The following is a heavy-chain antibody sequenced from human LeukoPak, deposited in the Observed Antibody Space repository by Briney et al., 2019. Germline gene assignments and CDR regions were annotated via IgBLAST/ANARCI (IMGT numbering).Heavy chain of an antibody. CDR3: AKDLYLTGYSFDY. J-gene: IGHJ4*02. Sequence: GGSLRLSCAASGFPVNTNYMSWVRQAPGKGLEWVAVVSYDGSNKYYADSVKGRFTISRDNSKNTLYLQMNSLRAEDTAVYYCAKDLYLTGYSFDYWGQGTLVTVSS. V-gene: IGHV3-30*18. CDR1: GFPVNTNY. D-gene: IGHD3-9*01. CDR2: VSYDGSNK.